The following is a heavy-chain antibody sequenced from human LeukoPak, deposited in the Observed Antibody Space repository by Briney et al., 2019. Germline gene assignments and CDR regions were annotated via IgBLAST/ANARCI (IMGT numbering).Heavy chain of an antibody. CDR2: IYYSGST. V-gene: IGHV4-59*08. J-gene: IGHJ4*02. CDR3: ARQIGQLHPSGFDY. Sequence: SETLSLTCTVSGGSISSYYWSWIRQPPGKGLEWIGYIYYSGSTNYNPSLKSRVTISVDTSKNQFSLKLSSVTAADTAVYYCARQIGQLHPSGFDYWGQGTLVTVSS. CDR1: GGSISSYY. D-gene: IGHD3-10*01.